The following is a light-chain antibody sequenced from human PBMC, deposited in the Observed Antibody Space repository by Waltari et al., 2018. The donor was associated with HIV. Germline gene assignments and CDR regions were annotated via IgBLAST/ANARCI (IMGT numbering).Light chain of an antibody. J-gene: IGLJ2*01. Sequence: QSALTQPASVSGSPGQSVTIPCPGTTSALGAYNYVSWYQQHPGKAPKLISFAGSNRPSGVSNRFSGSKSGNTASLTISGLQAEDEADYYCSSYTSTITVVFGGGTKVTVL. CDR3: SSYTSTITVV. V-gene: IGLV2-14*01. CDR2: AGS. CDR1: TSALGAYNY.